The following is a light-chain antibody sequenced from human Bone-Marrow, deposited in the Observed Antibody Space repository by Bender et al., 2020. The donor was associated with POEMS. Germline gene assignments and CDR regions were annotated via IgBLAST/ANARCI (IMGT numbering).Light chain of an antibody. V-gene: IGLV2-14*03. CDR1: SSDIGAYNY. CDR2: DVS. Sequence: QSALTQPASVSGSLGQAITISCTGSSSDIGAYNYVSWYQQHPGKAPKLVIYDVSHWPSGVAHRFSGSKSDNTASLTVSGLQAEDEADYYCSSYAGSNTLVFGGGTKVTVL. J-gene: IGLJ3*02. CDR3: SSYAGSNTLV.